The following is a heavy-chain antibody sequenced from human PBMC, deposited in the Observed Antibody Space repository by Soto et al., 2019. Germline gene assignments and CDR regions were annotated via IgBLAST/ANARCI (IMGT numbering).Heavy chain of an antibody. CDR2: IIPIFGTA. D-gene: IGHD3-22*01. V-gene: IGHV1-69*13. CDR1: GVTFSSYA. Sequence: GASVKVSCKASGVTFSSYAISWVRQAPGQGLEWMGGIIPIFGTANYAQKFQGRVTITADESTSTAYMELSSLRSEDTAVYYCASGRANYYDSSGPFDYWGQGTLVTVSS. J-gene: IGHJ4*02. CDR3: ASGRANYYDSSGPFDY.